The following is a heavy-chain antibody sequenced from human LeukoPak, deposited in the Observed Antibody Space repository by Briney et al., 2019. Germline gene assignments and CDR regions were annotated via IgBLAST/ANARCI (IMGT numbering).Heavy chain of an antibody. Sequence: SVKVSCKASGGTFSSYAISWVRQAPGQGLEWMGGIIPIFGTANYAQKFRGRVTITADESTSTAYMELSSLRSEDTAVYYCASKLDIVVVPAAIYFDYWGQGTLVTVSS. CDR3: ASKLDIVVVPAAIYFDY. V-gene: IGHV1-69*13. J-gene: IGHJ4*02. D-gene: IGHD2-2*01. CDR1: GGTFSSYA. CDR2: IIPIFGTA.